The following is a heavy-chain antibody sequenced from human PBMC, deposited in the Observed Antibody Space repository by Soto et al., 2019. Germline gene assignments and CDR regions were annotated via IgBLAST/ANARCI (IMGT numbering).Heavy chain of an antibody. J-gene: IGHJ4*02. CDR3: ARDIPDGDSLDY. CDR1: GFTFSSYG. Sequence: QVQLVESGGGVVQPGRSLRLSCAASGFTFSSYGMHWVRQAPGKGLEWVAVIWYDGSNKYYADSVKGRFTISRDNSKNTQYLQMNSLRAEDTAVYYCARDIPDGDSLDYWGQGTLVTVSS. CDR2: IWYDGSNK. D-gene: IGHD2-21*02. V-gene: IGHV3-33*01.